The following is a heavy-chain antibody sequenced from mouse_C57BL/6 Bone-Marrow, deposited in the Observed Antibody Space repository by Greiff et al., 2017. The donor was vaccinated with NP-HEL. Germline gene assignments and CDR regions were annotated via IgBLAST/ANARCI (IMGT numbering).Heavy chain of an antibody. CDR1: GFTFSSYA. J-gene: IGHJ1*03. Sequence: DVKLVESGGGLVKPGGSLKLSCAASGFTFSSYAMSWVRQTPEKRLEWVATISDGGSYTYYPDNVKGRFTISRDNAKNNLYLQMGHLKSEDTAMYYCARGTIVTSYWYFDVWGTGTTVTVSS. CDR2: ISDGGSYT. D-gene: IGHD2-5*01. CDR3: ARGTIVTSYWYFDV. V-gene: IGHV5-4*03.